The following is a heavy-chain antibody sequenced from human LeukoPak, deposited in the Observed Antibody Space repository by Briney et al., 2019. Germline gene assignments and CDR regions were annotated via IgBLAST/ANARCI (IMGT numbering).Heavy chain of an antibody. D-gene: IGHD3-22*01. CDR3: ARDVRYYDSSGYSFDY. Sequence: ASVEVSCEVSGYTLTELSMHWVRQAPGKGLEWMGGFDPEDGETIYAQKFQGRVTMTEDTSTDTAYMELSSLRSEDTAVYYCARDVRYYDSSGYSFDYWGQGTLVTVSS. CDR1: GYTLTELS. J-gene: IGHJ4*02. CDR2: FDPEDGET. V-gene: IGHV1-24*01.